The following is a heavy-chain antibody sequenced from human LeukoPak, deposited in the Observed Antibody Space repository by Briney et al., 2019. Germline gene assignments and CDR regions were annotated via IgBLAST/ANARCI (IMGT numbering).Heavy chain of an antibody. Sequence: GGSLRLSCAASGFTFSSYGMPWVRQAPGKGLEWVAVISYDGSNKYYADSVKGRFTISRDNSKNTLYLQMNSLRAEDTAVYYCAKAVLWFGELTNWGQGTLVTVSS. V-gene: IGHV3-30*18. CDR2: ISYDGSNK. D-gene: IGHD3-10*01. CDR3: AKAVLWFGELTN. CDR1: GFTFSSYG. J-gene: IGHJ4*02.